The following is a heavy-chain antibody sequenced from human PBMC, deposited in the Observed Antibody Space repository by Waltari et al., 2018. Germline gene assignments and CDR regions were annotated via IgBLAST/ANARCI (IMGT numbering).Heavy chain of an antibody. CDR3: AHSRYIRGWPNWFDP. Sequence: QITLKESGPSMVKATETLTLTCTFPGFSLTATGEAVAWSRPPPGKALEWLGIVHWDGDKRYSPSLRDRVTFTMDTSKNEVILTLTNIVPGDAGTYFCAHSRYIRGWPNWFDPWGQGTPVTVSA. CDR2: VHWDGDK. V-gene: IGHV2-5*02. CDR1: GFSLTATGEA. J-gene: IGHJ5*02. D-gene: IGHD6-19*01.